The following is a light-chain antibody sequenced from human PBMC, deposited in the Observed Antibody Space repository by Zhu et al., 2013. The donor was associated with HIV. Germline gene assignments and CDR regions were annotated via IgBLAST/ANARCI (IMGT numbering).Light chain of an antibody. Sequence: EIVLTQSPVTLSLSPGERATLSCRASQSVRGDFLAWYQQKPGQAPRVVIYDASSFESGVPSRFSGSGSGTEFTLTISSLQPEDFAVYYCQQSGGYPLTFGPGTKLDVK. CDR2: DAS. CDR3: QQSGGYPLT. V-gene: IGKV3-20*02. J-gene: IGKJ3*01. CDR1: QSVRGDF.